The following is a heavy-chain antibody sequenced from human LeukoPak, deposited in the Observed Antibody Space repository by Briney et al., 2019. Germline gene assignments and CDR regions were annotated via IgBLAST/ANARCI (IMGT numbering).Heavy chain of an antibody. Sequence: GGSLRLSCAASGFTFSSYGMSWVRQAPGKGLEWVSAISGSGGSTYYADSVKGRFTISRDNSKNTLYLQMNSLRAEDTAVYYCAKIRWSGEFTSEYYFDYWGQGTLVTVSS. CDR2: ISGSGGST. V-gene: IGHV3-23*01. J-gene: IGHJ4*02. D-gene: IGHD3-10*01. CDR1: GFTFSSYG. CDR3: AKIRWSGEFTSEYYFDY.